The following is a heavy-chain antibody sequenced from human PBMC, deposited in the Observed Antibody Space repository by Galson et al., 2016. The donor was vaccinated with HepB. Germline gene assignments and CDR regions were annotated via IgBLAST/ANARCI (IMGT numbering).Heavy chain of an antibody. D-gene: IGHD6-13*01. Sequence: SLRLSCAASGFTFTDYTLHWVRQSPGKAPQWVSSINSRSNYIHYADSVKGRFTLSRDNPKKSLYLQMNSLRAEDTAVYYCARVGDNNNWYLGDAFDVWGQGTVVTVSS. CDR1: GFTFTDYT. CDR2: INSRSNYI. J-gene: IGHJ3*01. CDR3: ARVGDNNNWYLGDAFDV. V-gene: IGHV3-21*01.